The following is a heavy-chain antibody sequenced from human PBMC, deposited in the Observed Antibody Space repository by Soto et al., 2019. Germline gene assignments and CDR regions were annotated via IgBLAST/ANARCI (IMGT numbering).Heavy chain of an antibody. CDR1: GVTFSNST. Sequence: PXGSLRLSCAASGVTFSNSTMNWVRQAPGKGLEWVACITSSGSFIYYADSMKGRFTISRDDAKKSLYLQMNSLRAEDTAVYYCARVPAASDRTAFYYVSKFFYFDYWGRGTQVTVSS. CDR3: ARVPAASDRTAFYYVSKFFYFDY. J-gene: IGHJ4*02. D-gene: IGHD3-22*01. CDR2: ITSSGSFI. V-gene: IGHV3-21*01.